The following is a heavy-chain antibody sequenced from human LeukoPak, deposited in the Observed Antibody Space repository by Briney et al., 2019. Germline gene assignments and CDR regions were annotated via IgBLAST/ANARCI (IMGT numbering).Heavy chain of an antibody. J-gene: IGHJ4*02. Sequence: PGGSLRLSCAASGFTFSSYSMNWVRQAPGKGLEWVSYISSSSTIYYADSVKGRFTISRDNAKNSLYLQMNSLRAADTAVYYCARPECSGGSCYSLSWGQGTLVTVSS. D-gene: IGHD2-15*01. CDR3: ARPECSGGSCYSLS. V-gene: IGHV3-48*01. CDR2: ISSSSTI. CDR1: GFTFSSYS.